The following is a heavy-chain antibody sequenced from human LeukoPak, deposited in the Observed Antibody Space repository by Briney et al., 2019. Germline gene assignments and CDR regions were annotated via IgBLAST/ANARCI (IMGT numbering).Heavy chain of an antibody. Sequence: PGSALTLSCAASGFTFDDHAIHWVRQAPGKGLEGASGVSWNSGTIGYADSVKGRFTISRDNAKNSLYLQMNSLRAEDMALYYCARSNYYGSGSYMDYWGQRTLVTDSS. CDR3: ARSNYYGSGSYMDY. D-gene: IGHD3-10*01. V-gene: IGHV3-9*03. CDR1: GFTFDDHA. CDR2: VSWNSGTI. J-gene: IGHJ4*02.